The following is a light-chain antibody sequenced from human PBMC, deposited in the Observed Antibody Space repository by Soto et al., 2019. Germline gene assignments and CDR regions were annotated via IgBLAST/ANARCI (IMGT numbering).Light chain of an antibody. V-gene: IGKV3-20*01. CDR1: QSVSSSY. J-gene: IGKJ1*01. CDR2: AAS. CDR3: QQSGDSFRT. Sequence: EIVLTQSPGTLSLSPGERATLSCRASQSVSSSYLAWYQQKPGQAPRVLIYAASSRVTGIPDRFSGSGSGTDFTLTISRLEPEDFAVYFCQQSGDSFRTFGQGTKVEIK.